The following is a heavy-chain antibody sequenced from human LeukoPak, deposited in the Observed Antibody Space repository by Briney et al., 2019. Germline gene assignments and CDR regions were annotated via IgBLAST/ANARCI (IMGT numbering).Heavy chain of an antibody. V-gene: IGHV4-59*11. CDR2: IYYSGST. CDR1: GGSISSHY. Sequence: SETLSLTCTVSGGSISSHYWSWIRQPPGKGLEWIGYIYYSGSTNYNPSLKSRVTISVDTSKNQLSLKLSSVTAADTAVYYCARDVEYWGQGTLVTVSS. CDR3: ARDVEY. J-gene: IGHJ4*02.